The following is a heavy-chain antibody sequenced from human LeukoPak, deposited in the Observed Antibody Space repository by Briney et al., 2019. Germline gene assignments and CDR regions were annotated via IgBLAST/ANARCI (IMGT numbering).Heavy chain of an antibody. J-gene: IGHJ4*02. D-gene: IGHD3-22*01. CDR3: ARNGGPYYYDSSGYYCGY. CDR1: GFTFSSYG. V-gene: IGHV3-33*01. CDR2: IWYDGSNK. Sequence: GRSLRLSCAASGFTFSSYGVHWVRQAPGKGLEWVAVIWYDGSNKYYADSVKGRFTISRDNSKNTLYLQMNSLRAEDTAVYYCARNGGPYYYDSSGYYCGYWGQGTLVTVSS.